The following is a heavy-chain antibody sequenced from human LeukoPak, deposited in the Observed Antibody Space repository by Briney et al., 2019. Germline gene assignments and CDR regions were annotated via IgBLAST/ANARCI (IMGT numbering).Heavy chain of an antibody. Sequence: ASVKVSCKASGYTFTSYGISWVRQAPGQGLEWMGWISAYNGNTNYAQKLQGRDTMTTDTSTSTAYMELRSLRSDDTAVYYCARSRTAAGSFVYWGQGTLVTVSS. CDR2: ISAYNGNT. CDR3: ARSRTAAGSFVY. J-gene: IGHJ4*02. D-gene: IGHD6-13*01. V-gene: IGHV1-18*01. CDR1: GYTFTSYG.